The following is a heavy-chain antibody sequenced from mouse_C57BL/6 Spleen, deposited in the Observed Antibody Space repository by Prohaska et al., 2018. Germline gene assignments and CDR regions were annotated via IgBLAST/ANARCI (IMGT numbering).Heavy chain of an antibody. CDR2: INPNNGGT. J-gene: IGHJ4*01. V-gene: IGHV1-26*01. CDR1: GYTFTDYY. D-gene: IGHD2-1*01. CDR3: ARDPYGNYYAMDY. Sequence: EVQLQQSGPELVKPGASVKISCKASGYTFTDYYMNWVKQSHGKSLEWIGDINPNNGGTSYNQKFKGKATLTVDKSSSTAYMELRSLTSEDSAVYYCARDPYGNYYAMDYWGQGTSVTVSS.